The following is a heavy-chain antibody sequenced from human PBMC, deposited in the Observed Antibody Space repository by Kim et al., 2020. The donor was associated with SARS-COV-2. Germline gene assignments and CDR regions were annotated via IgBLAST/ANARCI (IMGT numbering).Heavy chain of an antibody. D-gene: IGHD6-13*01. Sequence: SPYHADSVKRRLTISRDNTKNTLYLQMNSLRAEDTAVYYCARIFSSSPRVWGQGTLVTVSS. CDR2: SP. V-gene: IGHV3-53*01. J-gene: IGHJ4*02. CDR3: ARIFSSSPRV.